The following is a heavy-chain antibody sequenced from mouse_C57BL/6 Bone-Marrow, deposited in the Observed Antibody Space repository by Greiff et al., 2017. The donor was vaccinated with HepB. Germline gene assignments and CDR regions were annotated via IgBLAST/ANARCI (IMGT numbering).Heavy chain of an antibody. D-gene: IGHD2-4*01. Sequence: QVQLQQPGAELVMPGASVKLSCKASGYTFTSYWMHWVKQRPGQGLEWIGEIDPSDSYTNYNQKFKGKSTLTVDKSSSTAYMQPSSLTSEDSAVYYCARRIYYDYDGGGFDYWGQGTTLTVSS. CDR2: IDPSDSYT. J-gene: IGHJ2*01. CDR1: GYTFTSYW. CDR3: ARRIYYDYDGGGFDY. V-gene: IGHV1-69*01.